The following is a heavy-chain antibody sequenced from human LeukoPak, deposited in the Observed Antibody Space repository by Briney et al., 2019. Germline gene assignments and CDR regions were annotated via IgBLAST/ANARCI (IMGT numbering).Heavy chain of an antibody. CDR1: GYTFTSYY. Sequence: GASVKVSCKASGYTFTSYYMHWVRQAPGQGLEWMGGIIPIFGTANYAQKFQGRVAITADESTSTAYMELSSLRSEDTAVYYCASDGSSGAEHYWGQGTLVTVSS. CDR2: IIPIFGTA. D-gene: IGHD6-19*01. CDR3: ASDGSSGAEHY. J-gene: IGHJ4*02. V-gene: IGHV1-69*13.